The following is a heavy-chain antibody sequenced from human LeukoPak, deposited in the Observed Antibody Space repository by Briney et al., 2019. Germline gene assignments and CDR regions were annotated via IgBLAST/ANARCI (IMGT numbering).Heavy chain of an antibody. J-gene: IGHJ3*02. D-gene: IGHD1-1*01. CDR3: AKGLEPGAFDI. CDR1: GFIFNYYA. CDR2: ISGGGHST. Sequence: GGSLRLSCAASGFIFNYYAMNWVRQAPGKGLEWVSAISGGGHSTYYAGSVKGRFTISRDNSKNTLYLQMNSLRAEDTAVYFCAKGLEPGAFDIWGQGTRVTVSS. V-gene: IGHV3-23*01.